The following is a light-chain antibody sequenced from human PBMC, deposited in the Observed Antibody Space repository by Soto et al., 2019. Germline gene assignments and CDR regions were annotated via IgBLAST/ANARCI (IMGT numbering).Light chain of an antibody. CDR3: LQYHNLWA. V-gene: IGKV3-15*01. CDR1: QNIYYN. Sequence: ILMTQSPATVSVSPGESATLSCRASQNIYYNFAWYQQRPGQAPRLLIYRASTRAPGVPARFSGSGSGTEFTLTISSLQPEDFTVYSCLQYHNLWAFGQGTKVEI. J-gene: IGKJ1*01. CDR2: RAS.